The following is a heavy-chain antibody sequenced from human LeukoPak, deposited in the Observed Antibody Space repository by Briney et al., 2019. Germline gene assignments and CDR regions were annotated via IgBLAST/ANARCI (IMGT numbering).Heavy chain of an antibody. D-gene: IGHD5-18*01. CDR1: GFTFSDYY. Sequence: KPGGSLRLSCAASGFTFSDYYMSWIRQPPGKGLEYIGYIYYSGSTNYNPSLKSRVTISVDTSKNQFSLKLSSVTAADTAVYYCARTEESGYSYGYFGYYYYMDVWGKGTTVTVSS. CDR2: IYYSGST. J-gene: IGHJ6*03. V-gene: IGHV4-59*01. CDR3: ARTEESGYSYGYFGYYYYMDV.